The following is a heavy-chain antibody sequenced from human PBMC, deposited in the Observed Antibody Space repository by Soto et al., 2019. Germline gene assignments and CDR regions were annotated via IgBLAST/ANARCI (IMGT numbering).Heavy chain of an antibody. D-gene: IGHD4-4*01. J-gene: IGHJ6*02. V-gene: IGHV1-69*06. Sequence: QVQLVQSGAEVKKPGSSVKVSCKASGGTFSSYAISWVRQAPGQGLEWMGGIIPIFGTANYAQKFQGRVTITADKSTSTAYMELSSLRSEDTAVYYCARDWDKTTVNPYYYGMDVWGQGTTVTVSS. CDR2: IIPIFGTA. CDR3: ARDWDKTTVNPYYYGMDV. CDR1: GGTFSSYA.